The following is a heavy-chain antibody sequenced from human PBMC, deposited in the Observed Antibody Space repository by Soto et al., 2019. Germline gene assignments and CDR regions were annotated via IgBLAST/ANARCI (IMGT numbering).Heavy chain of an antibody. CDR3: ARDQLERRDYYYYYGMDV. D-gene: IGHD1-1*01. J-gene: IGHJ6*02. CDR2: INPSGGST. CDR1: GYTFTSYY. V-gene: IGHV1-46*03. Sequence: QVQLVQSGAEVKKPGASVKVSCKASGYTFTSYYMHWVRQAPGQGLEWMGIINPSGGSTSYAQKFQGSVTMTRDTSTSTVYMELSSLRSEDTAVYYCARDQLERRDYYYYYGMDVWGQGTTVTVSS.